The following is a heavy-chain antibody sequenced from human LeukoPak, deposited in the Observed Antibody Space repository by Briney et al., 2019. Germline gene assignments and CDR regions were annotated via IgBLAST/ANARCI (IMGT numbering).Heavy chain of an antibody. CDR1: GYTFTGYY. J-gene: IGHJ3*02. V-gene: IGHV1-2*02. Sequence: ASVKVFCKASGYTFTGYYMLWVRQAPGQGLEWMGWINPNSGGTNYAQKFQGRVTMTRDTSVSTAYMELSRLRSDDTAVYYCARESDPPYYDSSGYWAFDIWGQGTMVTVSS. CDR3: ARESDPPYYDSSGYWAFDI. D-gene: IGHD3-22*01. CDR2: INPNSGGT.